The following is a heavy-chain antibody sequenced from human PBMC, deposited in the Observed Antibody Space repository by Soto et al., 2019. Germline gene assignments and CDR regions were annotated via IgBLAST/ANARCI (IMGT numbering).Heavy chain of an antibody. V-gene: IGHV3-66*01. CDR2: IYSTGNT. Sequence: EVQLVESGGGLVQPGGSLRLCCAASRFTVSSSYRSWVRQAPGKGLEWVSVIYSTGNTYYADSVKGRFTISRDNSKNTLYLQMNSLRAEDTAVYYCARDIAAAGRWGQGTMVTVSS. CDR1: RFTVSSSY. CDR3: ARDIAAAGR. D-gene: IGHD6-13*01. J-gene: IGHJ3*01.